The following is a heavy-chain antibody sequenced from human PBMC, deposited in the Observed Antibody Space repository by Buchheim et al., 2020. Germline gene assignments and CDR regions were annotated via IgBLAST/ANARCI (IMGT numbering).Heavy chain of an antibody. D-gene: IGHD3-3*01. Sequence: QVQLVESGGGVVQPGRSLRLSCAASGFTFSSYAMHWVRQAPGKGLEWVAVISFDGSNKSYADSVKGRFTISRDNSNNTLYLQMNSLRAEDTAVYYCAREFVFLGNFDYWGQGTL. CDR1: GFTFSSYA. J-gene: IGHJ4*02. CDR2: ISFDGSNK. CDR3: AREFVFLGNFDY. V-gene: IGHV3-30*01.